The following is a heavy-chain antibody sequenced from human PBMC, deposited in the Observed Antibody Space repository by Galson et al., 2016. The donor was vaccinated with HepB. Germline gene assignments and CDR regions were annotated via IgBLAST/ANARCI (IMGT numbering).Heavy chain of an antibody. CDR1: GYTFTRYG. CDR3: ARGTGTGGYFDY. J-gene: IGHJ4*02. CDR2: INPSGGST. D-gene: IGHD3/OR15-3a*01. Sequence: SCKASGYTFTRYGISWVRQAPGQGLEWMGIINPSGGSTSYAQKFQGRVTVTRDTSTSTVYMELSSLRSEDTAVYYCARGTGTGGYFDYWGQGTLSPSPQ. V-gene: IGHV1-46*01.